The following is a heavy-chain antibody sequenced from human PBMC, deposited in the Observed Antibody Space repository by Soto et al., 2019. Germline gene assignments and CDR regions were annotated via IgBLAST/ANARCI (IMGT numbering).Heavy chain of an antibody. Sequence: ASVKVSCKASGYTFTSYDINWVRQATGQGLEWMGWMNPNRGNTGYAQNFQGSVPMTRNTSISTAYMELSSLRSEDMAVYYCARGLRKIVGCGYCSSTSCEHYYFYMDVWGKVTTVTVSS. J-gene: IGHJ6*03. D-gene: IGHD2-2*03. CDR3: ARGLRKIVGCGYCSSTSCEHYYFYMDV. CDR1: GYTFTSYD. CDR2: MNPNRGNT. V-gene: IGHV1-8*02.